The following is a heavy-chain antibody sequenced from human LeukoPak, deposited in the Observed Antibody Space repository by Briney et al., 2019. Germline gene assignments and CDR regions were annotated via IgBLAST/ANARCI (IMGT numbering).Heavy chain of an antibody. CDR1: GFTFSSYG. V-gene: IGHV3-33*01. CDR2: IWYDGSNK. J-gene: IGHJ6*03. Sequence: GESLRLSCAASGFTFSSYGMHWVRQAPAKGLEWVAVIWYDGSNKYYADSVKGRFTISRDNSKNTLYLQMNSLRAEDAAVYYCARRQGNGAFYYYYYMDVWGKGTTVTVSS. D-gene: IGHD4-17*01. CDR3: ARRQGNGAFYYYYYMDV.